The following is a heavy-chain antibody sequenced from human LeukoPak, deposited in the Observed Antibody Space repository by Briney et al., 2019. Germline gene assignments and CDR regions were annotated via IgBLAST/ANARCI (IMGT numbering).Heavy chain of an antibody. D-gene: IGHD2-15*01. CDR1: GFTFSSYW. V-gene: IGHV3-7*03. Sequence: GGSLRLSCAASGFTFSSYWMSWVRQAPGKGLEWVANIKQDGSEKYHVDSVKGRFTISRDNSKNTLYLQMNSLRAEDTAVYYCAKEDSVLGFDYWGQGTLVTVSS. J-gene: IGHJ4*02. CDR3: AKEDSVLGFDY. CDR2: IKQDGSEK.